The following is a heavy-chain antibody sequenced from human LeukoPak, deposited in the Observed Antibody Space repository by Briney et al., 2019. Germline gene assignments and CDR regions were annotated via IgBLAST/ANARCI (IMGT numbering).Heavy chain of an antibody. J-gene: IGHJ4*02. V-gene: IGHV4-39*01. D-gene: IGHD6-6*01. CDR3: ARRSGSSSSIVYYFDY. Sequence: SETLSLTCTVSGGSISSSSYYWGWIRQPPGTGLEWIGSIYYSGSTYYNPSLKSRVTISVDTSKNQFSLKLSSVTAADTAVYYCARRSGSSSSIVYYFDYWGQGTLVTVSS. CDR2: IYYSGST. CDR1: GGSISSSSYY.